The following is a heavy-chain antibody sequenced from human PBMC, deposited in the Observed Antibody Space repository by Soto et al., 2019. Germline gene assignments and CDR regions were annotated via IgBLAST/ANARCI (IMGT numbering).Heavy chain of an antibody. D-gene: IGHD2-2*02. CDR3: ARGASRVPAAITNWFDP. CDR1: GGTFSSYA. CDR2: IIPIFGTA. Sequence: QVQLVQSGAEVKKPGSSVKVSCKASGGTFSSYAISWVRQAPGQGLEWMGGIIPIFGTANYAQKFQGRVTITADKSTSTAYMELSSLRSEDTAVYYCARGASRVPAAITNWFDPWGQRTLVTVSS. J-gene: IGHJ5*02. V-gene: IGHV1-69*06.